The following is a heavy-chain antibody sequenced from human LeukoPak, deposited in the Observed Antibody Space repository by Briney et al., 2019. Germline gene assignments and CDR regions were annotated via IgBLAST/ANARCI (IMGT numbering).Heavy chain of an antibody. V-gene: IGHV1-2*02. CDR2: INPNSGGT. CDR3: ARADYGDYATIQH. J-gene: IGHJ1*01. D-gene: IGHD4-17*01. CDR1: GYTFTGYY. Sequence: ASVKVSCKASGYTFTGYYMHWVRQPPGQGLEWMGWINPNSGGTNYAQKFQGRVTMTRDTSISTAYMELSRLRSDDTAVYYCARADYGDYATIQHWGQGTLVTVSS.